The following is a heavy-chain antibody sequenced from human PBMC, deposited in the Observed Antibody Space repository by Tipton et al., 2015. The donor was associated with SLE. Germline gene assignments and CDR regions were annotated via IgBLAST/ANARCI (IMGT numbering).Heavy chain of an antibody. J-gene: IGHJ4*02. CDR1: GGSISGYY. D-gene: IGHD3-22*01. Sequence: TLSLTCTVSGGSISGYYWSWIRQPPGKGLEWIGYIYATGNTDYNPSLKSRVTISVDTSKNRFSLKLSSVTAADTAVYYCARLSDYDSGGYYPWYFDYWGQGTLVTVSS. V-gene: IGHV4-59*08. CDR3: ARLSDYDSGGYYPWYFDY. CDR2: IYATGNT.